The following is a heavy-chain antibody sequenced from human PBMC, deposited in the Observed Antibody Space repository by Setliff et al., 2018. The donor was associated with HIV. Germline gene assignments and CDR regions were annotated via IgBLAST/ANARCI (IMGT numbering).Heavy chain of an antibody. CDR2: ISAYTGHT. Sequence: ASVKVSCKASGYSFINYGISWVRQSPGQGPEWMGWISAYTGHTDYAPRLLGRVTMTTDTSTSTAYMELRSLSSDDTAVYYCARARLQGIVTAVGPRDNCLDPWGQGTRVTVSS. V-gene: IGHV1-18*01. J-gene: IGHJ5*02. D-gene: IGHD3-9*01. CDR1: GYSFINYG. CDR3: ARARLQGIVTAVGPRDNCLDP.